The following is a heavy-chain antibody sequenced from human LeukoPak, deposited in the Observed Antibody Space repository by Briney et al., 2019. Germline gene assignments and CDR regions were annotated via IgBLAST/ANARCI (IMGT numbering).Heavy chain of an antibody. CDR2: ITASGTAM. V-gene: IGHV3-48*02. D-gene: IGHD1-26*01. Sequence: PGGSLRLSCAASGFTFSSYSMNWVRQAPGKGLEWVSHITASGTAMFYADSVKGRFTISRDNAKNSLYLQMNGLRDEDTAVYCASSGSYRFDYWGQGTLVTVSS. CDR1: GFTFSSYS. J-gene: IGHJ4*02. CDR3: ASSGSYRFDY.